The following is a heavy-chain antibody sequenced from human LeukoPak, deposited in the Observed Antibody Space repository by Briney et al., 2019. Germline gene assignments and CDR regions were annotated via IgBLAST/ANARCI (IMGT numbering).Heavy chain of an antibody. D-gene: IGHD6-13*01. CDR2: INWNGGST. Sequence: GGSLRLSCAASGFTFDDYGLSWVRQAPGKGLEWVSTINWNGGSTGYADSVKGRFTISRDNAKNSLYLQMNSLRAEDTAVYYCARGVYSSSWEDDAFDIWGQGTMVTVSS. CDR1: GFTFDDYG. J-gene: IGHJ3*02. V-gene: IGHV3-20*04. CDR3: ARGVYSSSWEDDAFDI.